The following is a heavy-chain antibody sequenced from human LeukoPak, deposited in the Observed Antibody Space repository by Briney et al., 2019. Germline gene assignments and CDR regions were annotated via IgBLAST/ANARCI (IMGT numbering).Heavy chain of an antibody. Sequence: ASVRVSCKASGYTFTVYDINWVRQATGQGLEWMGWVNPYTGDTGYAQKFQGRVTMTRNASVDTAYMELSGLRSEDTAVYYCTRGSLSGSSRDYWGQGTLVTVSS. CDR1: GYTFTVYD. CDR2: VNPYTGDT. CDR3: TRGSLSGSSRDY. J-gene: IGHJ4*02. D-gene: IGHD1-26*01. V-gene: IGHV1-8*01.